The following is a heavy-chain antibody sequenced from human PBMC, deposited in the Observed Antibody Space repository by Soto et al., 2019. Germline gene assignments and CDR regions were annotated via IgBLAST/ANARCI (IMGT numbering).Heavy chain of an antibody. V-gene: IGHV4-31*03. D-gene: IGHD5-18*01. Sequence: QVQLQESGPGLVKPSQTLSLTCTVSGGSISSGGYYWSWIRQHPGKGLEWIGYIYYSGSTYYNPSLKGRVTISVDTAKNHFSLELSSVSAADTGVYYCARGELRFWFDPWGQGTMVTVSS. CDR2: IYYSGST. J-gene: IGHJ5*02. CDR3: ARGELRFWFDP. CDR1: GGSISSGGYY.